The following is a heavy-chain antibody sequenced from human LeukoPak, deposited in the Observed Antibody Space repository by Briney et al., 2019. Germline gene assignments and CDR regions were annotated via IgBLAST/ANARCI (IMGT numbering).Heavy chain of an antibody. J-gene: IGHJ4*02. CDR1: GFTFSDYY. V-gene: IGHV3-11*01. D-gene: IGHD5-12*01. CDR2: ISSSGSTI. Sequence: GGSLRLSCAASGFTFSDYYMSWIRQAPGRGLEWVSYISSSGSTIYYADSVKGRFTISRDNAKNSLYLQMNSLRAEDTAVYYCARDIVATISDYWGQGTLVTVSS. CDR3: ARDIVATISDY.